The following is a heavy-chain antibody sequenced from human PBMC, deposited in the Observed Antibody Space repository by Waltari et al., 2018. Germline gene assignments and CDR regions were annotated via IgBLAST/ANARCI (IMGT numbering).Heavy chain of an antibody. CDR2: ISWNSGSI. CDR1: GFTFDDYA. V-gene: IGHV3-9*01. CDR3: AKDNSRDSSSSLFDP. Sequence: EVQLVESGGGLVQPGRSLRLSCAASGFTFDDYAMHWVRQAPGKGLEWVSGISWNSGSIGYADSVKGRFTISRDNAKNSLYLQMNSLRAEDTALYYCAKDNSRDSSSSLFDPWGQGTLVTVSS. D-gene: IGHD6-13*01. J-gene: IGHJ5*02.